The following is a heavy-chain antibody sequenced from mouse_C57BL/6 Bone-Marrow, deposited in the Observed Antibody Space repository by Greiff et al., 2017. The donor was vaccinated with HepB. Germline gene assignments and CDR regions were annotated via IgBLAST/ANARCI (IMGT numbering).Heavy chain of an antibody. CDR3: ARNKGPHYYAMDY. V-gene: IGHV1-59*01. D-gene: IGHD1-3*01. Sequence: VQLQQPGAELVRPGTSVKLSCKASGYTFTSYWMHWVKQRPGQGLEWIGVIDPSDSYTNYNQKFKGKATLTVDTSSSTAYMQLSSLTSEDSAVYYCARNKGPHYYAMDYWGQGTSVTVSS. CDR2: IDPSDSYT. J-gene: IGHJ4*01. CDR1: GYTFTSYW.